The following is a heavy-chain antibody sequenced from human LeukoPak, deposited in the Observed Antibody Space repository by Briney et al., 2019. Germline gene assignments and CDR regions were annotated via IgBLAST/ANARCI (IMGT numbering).Heavy chain of an antibody. D-gene: IGHD2-2*01. V-gene: IGHV3-30-3*01. Sequence: GGSLRLSCAASGFTFSSYAMHWVRQAPGKGLEWVAVISYDGSNKYYADSVKGRFTISRDNSKNTLYLQMNSLRAEDTAVYYCAGDRLTAADYWGQGTLVTVSS. J-gene: IGHJ4*02. CDR2: ISYDGSNK. CDR1: GFTFSSYA. CDR3: AGDRLTAADY.